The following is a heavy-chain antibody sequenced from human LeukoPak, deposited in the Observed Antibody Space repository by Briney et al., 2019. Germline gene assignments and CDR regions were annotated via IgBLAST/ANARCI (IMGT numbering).Heavy chain of an antibody. V-gene: IGHV4-39*01. CDR2: IYYSGST. D-gene: IGHD3-22*01. Sequence: SETLSLTCTVSGGSISSSSYYWGWIRQPPGKGLEWIGSIYYSGSTYYNPSLKSRVTISVDTSKNQFSLELSSVTAADTAVYYCASYPVSYYDGSGLTGFWGQGTMVTVSS. J-gene: IGHJ3*01. CDR1: GGSISSSSYY. CDR3: ASYPVSYYDGSGLTGF.